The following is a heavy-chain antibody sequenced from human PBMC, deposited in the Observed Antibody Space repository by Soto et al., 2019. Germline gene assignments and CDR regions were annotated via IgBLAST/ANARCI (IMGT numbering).Heavy chain of an antibody. J-gene: IGHJ4*02. CDR3: ARDPQYSTSSQVFDS. V-gene: IGHV1-18*01. CDR2: ISTYNGNT. CDR1: GYTFTTYA. D-gene: IGHD6-6*01. Sequence: QVQLVQAGAEVKKPGASVKVSCKASGYTFTTYAISWVRQAPGQGLEWMGRISTYNGNTKYAQKLQGRVTMTTDTTKSTAYMELRSLRSDDTAVYYCARDPQYSTSSQVFDSWGQGTLVTVSS.